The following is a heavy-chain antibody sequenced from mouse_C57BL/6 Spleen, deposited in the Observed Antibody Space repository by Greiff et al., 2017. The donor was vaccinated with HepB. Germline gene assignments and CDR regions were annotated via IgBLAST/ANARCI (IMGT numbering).Heavy chain of an antibody. CDR3: ARGGTPMDY. V-gene: IGHV1-43*01. CDR2: INPSTGGT. CDR1: GYSFTGYY. J-gene: IGHJ4*01. Sequence: EVQLQQSGPELVKPGASVKISCKASGYSFTGYYMHWVKQSSEKSLEWIGEINPSTGGTSYNQKFKGKATLTVDKSSSTAYMQLKSLTSEDSAVYYCARGGTPMDYWGQGTSVTVSS.